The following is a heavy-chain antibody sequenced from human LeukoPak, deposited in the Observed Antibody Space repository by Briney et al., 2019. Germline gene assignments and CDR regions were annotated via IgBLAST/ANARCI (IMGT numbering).Heavy chain of an antibody. CDR2: IYYSGST. CDR1: GGSISSYY. V-gene: IGHV4-59*08. J-gene: IGHJ4*02. Sequence: SETLSLTCTVSGGSISSYYWSWIRQPPGKGLEWIGYIYYSGSTNYNPSLKSRVTISVDTSKNQFSLNLSSVTAADTAVYYCARSPYCTNGVCSTFNYFDYWGQGSLVTVSS. D-gene: IGHD2-8*01. CDR3: ARSPYCTNGVCSTFNYFDY.